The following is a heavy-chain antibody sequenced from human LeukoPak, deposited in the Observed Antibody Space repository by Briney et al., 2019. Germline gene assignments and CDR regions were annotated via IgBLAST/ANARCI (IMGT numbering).Heavy chain of an antibody. Sequence: ASVKVSCKASGYTFTGYYTHWVRQAPGQGLEWMGWINPNSGGTNYAQKFQGRVTMTRDTSISTAYMELSRLRSDDTAVYSCARGVTARGFYYYMDIWGRGTTVTISS. CDR2: INPNSGGT. CDR1: GYTFTGYY. D-gene: IGHD2-21*02. CDR3: ARGVTARGFYYYMDI. V-gene: IGHV1-2*02. J-gene: IGHJ6*03.